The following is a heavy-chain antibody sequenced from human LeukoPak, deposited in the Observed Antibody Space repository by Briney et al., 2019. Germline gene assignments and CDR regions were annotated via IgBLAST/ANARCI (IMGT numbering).Heavy chain of an antibody. CDR2: INAGNGNT. D-gene: IGHD6-13*01. Sequence: ASVTVSCKASGYTFTSYAMHWVRQAPGQRLEWMEWINAGNGNTKYSQKFQGRVTITRDTSASTAYMELSSLRSEDTAVHYCARAVMAAAGIRYWGQGTLVTVSS. CDR3: ARAVMAAAGIRY. V-gene: IGHV1-3*01. J-gene: IGHJ4*02. CDR1: GYTFTSYA.